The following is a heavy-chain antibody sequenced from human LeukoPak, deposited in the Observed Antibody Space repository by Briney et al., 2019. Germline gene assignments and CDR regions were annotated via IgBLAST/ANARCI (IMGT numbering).Heavy chain of an antibody. CDR3: ARAPIRYYYGAGGYYYYYMDV. CDR1: GDSITSGSYY. Sequence: SETLSLACTVSGDSITSGSYYWSWIRQPAEKGLEWIGRISTSGSTTYNPSLKSRVTITIDKSRNEVSLHLSSVTAADTAIYYCARAPIRYYYGAGGYYYYYMDVWGKGTTVTISS. D-gene: IGHD3-10*01. V-gene: IGHV4-61*02. J-gene: IGHJ6*03. CDR2: ISTSGST.